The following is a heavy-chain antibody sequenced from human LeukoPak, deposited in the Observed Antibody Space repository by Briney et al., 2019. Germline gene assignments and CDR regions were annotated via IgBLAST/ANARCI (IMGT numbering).Heavy chain of an antibody. CDR3: ASLSYDSSGYKV. J-gene: IGHJ4*02. Sequence: GGSLRLSCAASGFTFSTYAMSWVRQAPGKGLEWVSSISSSSTYIYYADSVKGRFTISRDNAKNSLYLQMNSLRAEDTAVYYCASLSYDSSGYKVWGQGTLVTVSS. D-gene: IGHD3-22*01. V-gene: IGHV3-21*01. CDR1: GFTFSTYA. CDR2: ISSSSTYI.